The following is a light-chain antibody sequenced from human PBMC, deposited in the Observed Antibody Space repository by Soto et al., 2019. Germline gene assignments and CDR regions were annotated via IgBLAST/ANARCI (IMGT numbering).Light chain of an antibody. CDR3: QQRSNWHTIT. Sequence: PGDRATLSCRASQSVSRSYLGWYQQRPGQAPRLLIYDASHRAAGIPARFSGSGFGTDFTLTISSLETEDAAVYYCQQRSNWHTITFGQGTRLEIK. J-gene: IGKJ5*01. CDR2: DAS. CDR1: QSVSRSY. V-gene: IGKV3-11*01.